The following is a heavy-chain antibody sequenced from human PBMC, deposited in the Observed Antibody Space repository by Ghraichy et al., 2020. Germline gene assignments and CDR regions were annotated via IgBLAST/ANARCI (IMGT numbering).Heavy chain of an antibody. CDR3: ARDLRFGSTYYYGMDV. J-gene: IGHJ6*02. CDR1: GFTVSSNY. Sequence: GGSLRLSCAASGFTVSSNYMSWVRQAPGKGLEWVSVIYTGGATYYADSVEGRFTISRDNSKNTLYLQMNSLRAEDTAVYYCARDLRFGSTYYYGMDVWGQGTTVTVSS. D-gene: IGHD2/OR15-2a*01. CDR2: IYTGGAT. V-gene: IGHV3-53*01.